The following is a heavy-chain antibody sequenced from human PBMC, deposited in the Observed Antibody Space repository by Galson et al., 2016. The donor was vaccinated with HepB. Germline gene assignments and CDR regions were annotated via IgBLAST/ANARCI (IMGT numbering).Heavy chain of an antibody. J-gene: IGHJ5*01. Sequence: ASGFTLADYAIHWVRQTPGKGLEWVSGISWNSGSIGYADSVKGRFTISRDNAKNSVYLQMKSLRPEDTALYYCAKLGVVVVTRAWFDSWGQGTLVTVSS. CDR1: GFTLADYA. CDR2: ISWNSGSI. CDR3: AKLGVVVVTRAWFDS. V-gene: IGHV3-9*01. D-gene: IGHD4-23*01.